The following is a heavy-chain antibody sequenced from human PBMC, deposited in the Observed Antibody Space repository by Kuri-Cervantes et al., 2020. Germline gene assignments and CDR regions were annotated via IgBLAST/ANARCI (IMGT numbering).Heavy chain of an antibody. CDR2: ISYDGSNK. J-gene: IGHJ4*02. CDR1: GFTFSSYA. D-gene: IGHD3/OR15-3a*01. Sequence: LSLTCAASGFTFSSYAMHWVRQAPGKGLEWVAVISYDGSNKYYADSVKGRFTISRDNSKNTLYLQMNSLRAEDTAVYYCARGDWLLYYFDYWGQGTLVTVSS. CDR3: ARGDWLLYYFDY. V-gene: IGHV3-30-3*01.